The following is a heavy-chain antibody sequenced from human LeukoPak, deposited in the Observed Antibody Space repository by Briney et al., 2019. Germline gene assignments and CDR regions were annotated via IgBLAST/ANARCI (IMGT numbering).Heavy chain of an antibody. CDR3: ARENYYDSSGYSEGMDV. CDR1: GGSISNSY. J-gene: IGHJ6*02. D-gene: IGHD3-22*01. V-gene: IGHV4-4*07. Sequence: SETLPLTCTVSGGSISNSYLSWVRQPAGKGLEWIGRMYVSGTTNYNPSLRSRITMSIDTSKNQFSLRLSSVTAADTAVYYCARENYYDSSGYSEGMDVWGQGTTVTVS. CDR2: MYVSGTT.